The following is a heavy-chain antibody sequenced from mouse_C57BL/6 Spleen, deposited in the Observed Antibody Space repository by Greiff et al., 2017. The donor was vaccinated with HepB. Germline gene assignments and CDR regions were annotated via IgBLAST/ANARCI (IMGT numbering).Heavy chain of an antibody. V-gene: IGHV1-53*01. Sequence: QVQLQQPGTELVKPGASVKLSCKASGYTFTSYWMHWVKQRPGQGLEWIGNINPSNGGTNYNEKFKSKATLTVDKSSSTAYMQLSSLTSADSAVFYCARRDYYGSSYGGYVDGWGTGTTVTVSS. CDR1: GYTFTSYW. D-gene: IGHD1-1*01. J-gene: IGHJ1*03. CDR2: INPSNGGT. CDR3: ARRDYYGSSYGGYVDG.